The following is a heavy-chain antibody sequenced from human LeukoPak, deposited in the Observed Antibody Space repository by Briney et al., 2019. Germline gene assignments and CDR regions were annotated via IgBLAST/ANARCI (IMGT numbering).Heavy chain of an antibody. J-gene: IGHJ4*02. CDR2: MNPNSGNT. CDR1: GYTFTSYD. Sequence: ASVKVSCKASGYTFTSYDINWVRQATGQGLEWMGWMNPNSGNTGYAQKFQGRVTITRNTSISTAYMELRSLRSDDTAVYYCARHDYSNWDYFDYWGQGTLVTVSS. CDR3: ARHDYSNWDYFDY. V-gene: IGHV1-8*03. D-gene: IGHD4-11*01.